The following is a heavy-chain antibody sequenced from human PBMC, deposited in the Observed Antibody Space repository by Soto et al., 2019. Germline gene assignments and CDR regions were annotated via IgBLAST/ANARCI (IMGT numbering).Heavy chain of an antibody. Sequence: QLQLQESGPRLVKSSETLSPTCTVSGGSISSYYWRWIRQSPGRGLEWIGYVHYSGTTNYHPSLNSRVAMPLASSKMQCSLTLNSVTAADTAVYYCARGTALIYGDYPGAGYFDFWGQGIQVTVSS. D-gene: IGHD4-17*01. V-gene: IGHV4-59*01. CDR3: ARGTALIYGDYPGAGYFDF. CDR1: GGSISSYY. J-gene: IGHJ4*02. CDR2: VHYSGTT.